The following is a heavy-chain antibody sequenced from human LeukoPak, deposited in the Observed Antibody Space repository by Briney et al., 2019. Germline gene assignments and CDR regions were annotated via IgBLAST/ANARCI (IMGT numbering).Heavy chain of an antibody. D-gene: IGHD2-2*01. V-gene: IGHV1-18*01. CDR1: GYTFNSYG. J-gene: IGHJ6*03. Sequence: ASVKVSCKASGYTFNSYGISWLRQAPGQGLVWMGWINPHSGNTRYSQKFQGRVTMTTDTSTSTAYMELRSLRSDDTAVFYCARVPYCSSISCLQYSYYYYMDVWGKGTTVTVSS. CDR3: ARVPYCSSISCLQYSYYYYMDV. CDR2: INPHSGNT.